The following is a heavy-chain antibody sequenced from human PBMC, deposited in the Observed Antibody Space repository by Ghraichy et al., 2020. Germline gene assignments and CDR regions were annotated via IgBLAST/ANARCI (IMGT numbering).Heavy chain of an antibody. Sequence: GESLNISCVASGFTFSTYAVSWVRQAPGKGLEWVSTITGSGGSTYHADSVKGRFTISRDNSQNTLYLQMKSLRAEDTAVYYCAKASIPPNHREGADYWGQGTLVPVSS. CDR1: GFTFSTYA. J-gene: IGHJ4*02. D-gene: IGHD1-14*01. V-gene: IGHV3-23*01. CDR2: ITGSGGST. CDR3: AKASIPPNHREGADY.